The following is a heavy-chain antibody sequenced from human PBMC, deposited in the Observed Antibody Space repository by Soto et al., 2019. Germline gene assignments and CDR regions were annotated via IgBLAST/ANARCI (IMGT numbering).Heavy chain of an antibody. D-gene: IGHD2-21*01. CDR2: IDWDNDK. CDR3: ARISSYSYFDY. Sequence: SGPTLVNPTQTLTLTCTFSGFSLSTRAVCVSWIRQPPGKALEWLARIDWDNDKYYSASLKTRLTISKGTSKNQVVLTLTNMDPVDTATYYCARISSYSYFDYWGQGALVTVSS. CDR1: GFSLSTRAVC. V-gene: IGHV2-70*11. J-gene: IGHJ4*02.